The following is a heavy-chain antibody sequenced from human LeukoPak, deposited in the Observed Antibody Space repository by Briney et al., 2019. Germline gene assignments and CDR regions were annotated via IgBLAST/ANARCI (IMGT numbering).Heavy chain of an antibody. CDR2: ISYDGSNK. CDR1: GFTFSSYA. Sequence: GGSLRLSCAASGFTFSSYAMHWVRQAPGKGLEWVAVISYDGSNKYYADSVKGRFTISRDNSKNTLYLQMNSLRAEDTAVYYCAKSNGYGLVDIWGQGTMVTVSS. V-gene: IGHV3-30*04. J-gene: IGHJ3*02. D-gene: IGHD3-10*01. CDR3: AKSNGYGLVDI.